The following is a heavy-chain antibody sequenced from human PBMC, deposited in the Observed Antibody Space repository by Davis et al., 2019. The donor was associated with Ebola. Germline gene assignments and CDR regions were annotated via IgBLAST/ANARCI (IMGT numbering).Heavy chain of an antibody. V-gene: IGHV1-69*13. J-gene: IGHJ4*02. D-gene: IGHD3-9*01. CDR1: GGSFSSHT. Sequence: SVKVSCKTSGGSFSSHTISWVRQAPRQGLEWMGGIIPIFDTPHYAQKFHGRITITADASTSTAYMELSSLRSEDTATYFCARDFDGGNYYFDYWGPGTPVTVSS. CDR3: ARDFDGGNYYFDY. CDR2: IIPIFDTP.